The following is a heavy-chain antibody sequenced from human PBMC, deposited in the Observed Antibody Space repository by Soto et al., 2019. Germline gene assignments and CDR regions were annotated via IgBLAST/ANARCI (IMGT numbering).Heavy chain of an antibody. Sequence: SETLSLTCTVSGGSISSSSYYWGWIRQPPGKGLEWIGSIYYSGSTYYNPSLKSRVTISVDTSKNQFSLKLSSVTAADTAVYYCARHTRVAALLSSIGYWGQGTLVTVSS. CDR1: GGSISSSSYY. CDR2: IYYSGST. J-gene: IGHJ4*02. D-gene: IGHD2-15*01. V-gene: IGHV4-39*01. CDR3: ARHTRVAALLSSIGY.